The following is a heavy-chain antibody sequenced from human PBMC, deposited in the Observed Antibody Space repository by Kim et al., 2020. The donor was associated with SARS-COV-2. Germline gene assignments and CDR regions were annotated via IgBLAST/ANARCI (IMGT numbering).Heavy chain of an antibody. J-gene: IGHJ4*02. CDR3: ARVVPAAMWDY. V-gene: IGHV4-31*02. Sequence: TYYHPSLKSRVTISVDTSKNQFSLKLSSVTAADTAVYYCARVVPAAMWDYWGQGTLVTVSS. CDR2: T. D-gene: IGHD2-2*01.